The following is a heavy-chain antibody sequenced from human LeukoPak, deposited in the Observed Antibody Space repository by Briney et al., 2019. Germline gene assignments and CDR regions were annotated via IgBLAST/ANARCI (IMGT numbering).Heavy chain of an antibody. V-gene: IGHV3-30*04. CDR2: ISYDGSNK. CDR1: GFTFSGYA. J-gene: IGHJ4*02. CDR3: ARTRGGDYVLDY. D-gene: IGHD4-17*01. Sequence: GGSLRLSCAASGFTFSGYAMHWVRQAPGKGVEWVAVISYDGSNKYYADSVKGRFTISRDNSKNTLYLQMNSLRSEDTAVYYCARTRGGDYVLDYWGQGTLVTVSS.